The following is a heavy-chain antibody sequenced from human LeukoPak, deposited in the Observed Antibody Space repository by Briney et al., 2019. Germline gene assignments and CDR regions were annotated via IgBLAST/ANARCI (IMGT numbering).Heavy chain of an antibody. D-gene: IGHD4-11*01. CDR1: GFTFSSYA. CDR2: ISGSDRTT. J-gene: IGHJ4*02. Sequence: PGGSLRLSCAASGFTFSSYAMRWVRQAPGKGLEWVSAISGSDRTTYYADSVKGRFTISRDNSKDTVFLQMNSLRAEDTAVYYCARENPVTPDYWGQGTLVTVSS. V-gene: IGHV3-23*01. CDR3: ARENPVTPDY.